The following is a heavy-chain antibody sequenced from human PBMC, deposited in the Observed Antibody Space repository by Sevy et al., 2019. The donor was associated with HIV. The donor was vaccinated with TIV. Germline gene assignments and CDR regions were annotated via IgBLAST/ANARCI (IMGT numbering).Heavy chain of an antibody. J-gene: IGHJ4*02. Sequence: GGSLRLSCEASAINIRDYWMNWVRQAPGKGLEWVANINPDGSKIYYAESVKGRFTISRDSAKNSVFLQMTSLIAEDTAVYYCVRAIRLAASYWGQGMLVTVSS. D-gene: IGHD2-15*01. CDR1: AINIRDYW. CDR2: INPDGSKI. V-gene: IGHV3-7*02. CDR3: VRAIRLAASY.